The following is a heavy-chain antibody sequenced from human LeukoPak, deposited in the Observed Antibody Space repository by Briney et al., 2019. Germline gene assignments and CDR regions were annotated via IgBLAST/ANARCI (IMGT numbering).Heavy chain of an antibody. CDR2: IYYSGNT. J-gene: IGHJ5*02. Sequence: SETLSLTCAVYGGSFSGYYWSWIRQPPGKGLEWIGSIYYSGNTYYNASLKSRVTISVDTSKNQFSLKFTSVTAADTAVYYCARGSSNIPARNNYFDPWGQGTLVTVSS. D-gene: IGHD6-6*01. CDR1: GGSFSGYY. V-gene: IGHV4-34*01. CDR3: ARGSSNIPARNNYFDP.